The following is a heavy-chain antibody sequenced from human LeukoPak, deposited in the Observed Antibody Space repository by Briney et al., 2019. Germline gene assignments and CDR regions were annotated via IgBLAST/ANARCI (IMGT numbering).Heavy chain of an antibody. D-gene: IGHD2-2*01. CDR1: GGSISSGNYY. CDR2: IYTSGTT. Sequence: SQTLSLTCTVSGGSISSGNYYRSWIRQPAGKGLEWIGRIYTSGTTNYNPSLKSRVTISLNTSKNQFSLKLSSVTAADTAVYYCARDPADQLLLNDAFDIWGQGTMVTVSS. CDR3: ARDPADQLLLNDAFDI. J-gene: IGHJ3*02. V-gene: IGHV4-61*02.